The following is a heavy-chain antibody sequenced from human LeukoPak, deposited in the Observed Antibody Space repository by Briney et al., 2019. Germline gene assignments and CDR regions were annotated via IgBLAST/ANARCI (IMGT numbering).Heavy chain of an antibody. D-gene: IGHD1-1*01. Sequence: GGSLRLSCAASGFTFSSYAMSWVRQAPGKGLEWVSAISGSGGSTYYADSVKGRFTISRDNSKNTVYLQMNSLRVEDTAIYYCARGQEFDDGVFDSWGQGTLVTVSS. CDR2: ISGSGGST. V-gene: IGHV3-23*01. CDR1: GFTFSSYA. CDR3: ARGQEFDDGVFDS. J-gene: IGHJ4*02.